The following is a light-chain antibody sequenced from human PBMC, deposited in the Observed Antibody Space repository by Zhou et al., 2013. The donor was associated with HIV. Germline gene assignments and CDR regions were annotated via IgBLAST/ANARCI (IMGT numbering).Light chain of an antibody. CDR2: GAS. Sequence: EIVMTQSPDTLSVSPGERATLSCRASQSVATNLAWYQQRLGQAPRLLIYGASTRATGIPDRFSGSGSGTDFTLTISRLEPEDFAVFYCQQYGNSPFTFGPGTTIDIK. J-gene: IGKJ3*01. CDR3: QQYGNSPFT. V-gene: IGKV3-15*01. CDR1: QSVATN.